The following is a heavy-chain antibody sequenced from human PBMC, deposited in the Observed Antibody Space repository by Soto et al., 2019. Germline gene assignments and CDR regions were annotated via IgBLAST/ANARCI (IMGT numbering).Heavy chain of an antibody. Sequence: SETLSLTCTVSGGSISSGDYYWSWIRQPPGKGLEWIGYIYYSGSTYYNPSLKSRVTISVDTSKNQFSLKLSSVTAADTAVYYCARIMATIDWYFDLWGRGTLVTVSS. CDR2: IYYSGST. J-gene: IGHJ2*01. V-gene: IGHV4-30-4*01. CDR1: GGSISSGDYY. CDR3: ARIMATIDWYFDL. D-gene: IGHD5-12*01.